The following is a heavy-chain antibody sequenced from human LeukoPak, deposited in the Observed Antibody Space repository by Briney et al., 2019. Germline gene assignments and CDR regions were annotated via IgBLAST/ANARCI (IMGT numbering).Heavy chain of an antibody. D-gene: IGHD6-19*01. V-gene: IGHV1-18*01. J-gene: IGHJ4*02. CDR1: GYTFTSYG. CDR2: ISAYNGNT. CDR3: ARDLSGSSGWLVGPDY. Sequence: GASVEVSCKASGYTFTSYGISWVRQAPGQGLEWMGWISAYNGNTNYAQKLQGRVTMTTDTSTSTAYMELRSLRSDDTAVYYCARDLSGSSGWLVGPDYWGQGTLVTVSS.